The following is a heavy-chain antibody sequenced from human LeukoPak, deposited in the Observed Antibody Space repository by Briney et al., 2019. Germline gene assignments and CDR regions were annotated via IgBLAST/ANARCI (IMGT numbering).Heavy chain of an antibody. Sequence: SETLSLTCAVYGGSFSGYYWSWIRQPPGKGLEWIGEINHSGSTNYNPSLKSRVTISVDKSKNQFSLKLSSVTAAGTAVYYCARDGGYYDSSGYYFPYYFDYWGQGTLVTVSS. CDR1: GGSFSGYY. J-gene: IGHJ4*02. V-gene: IGHV4-34*01. D-gene: IGHD3-22*01. CDR2: INHSGST. CDR3: ARDGGYYDSSGYYFPYYFDY.